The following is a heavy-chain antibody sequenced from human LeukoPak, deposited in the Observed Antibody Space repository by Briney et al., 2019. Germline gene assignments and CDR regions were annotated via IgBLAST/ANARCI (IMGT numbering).Heavy chain of an antibody. J-gene: IGHJ6*02. CDR1: GFTFSSYS. CDR3: VRTIVVVPAAIRYYYGMDV. D-gene: IGHD2-2*02. CDR2: ISSSSSYI. Sequence: GGSLRLSCAASGFTFSSYSMNWVRQAPGKGLEWVSSISSSSSYIYYADSVKGRFTISRDNAKNSLYLQMNSLRAEDTAVYYCVRTIVVVPAAIRYYYGMDVWGQGTTVTVSS. V-gene: IGHV3-21*01.